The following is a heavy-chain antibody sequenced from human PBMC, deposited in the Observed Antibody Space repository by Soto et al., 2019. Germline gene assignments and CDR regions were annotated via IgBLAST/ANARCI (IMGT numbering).Heavy chain of an antibody. CDR1: GGSISSSSYY. CDR2: IYYSGST. Sequence: SETLSLTCSVSGGSISSSSYYWGWIRQPPGKGLEWIGSIYYSGSTYYNPSLKSRVTISVDTSKNQFTLKLSSVTAADTAVYYCARPRVLIWFGELLSFWFDPWGQGTLVTVSS. CDR3: ARPRVLIWFGELLSFWFDP. V-gene: IGHV4-39*01. D-gene: IGHD3-10*01. J-gene: IGHJ5*02.